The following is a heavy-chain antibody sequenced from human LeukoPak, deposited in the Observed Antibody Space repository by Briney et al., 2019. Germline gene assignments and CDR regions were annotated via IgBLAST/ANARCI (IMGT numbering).Heavy chain of an antibody. CDR3: ARVSNNWNDGDWFDP. D-gene: IGHD1-20*01. J-gene: IGHJ5*02. V-gene: IGHV4-4*07. CDR1: GGSISSYY. CDR2: IYTSGST. Sequence: PSETLSLTCTVSGGSISSYYWSWIRQPAGKGLEWIGRIYTSGSTNYNPSLKSRVTMSVDTSKNQFSLKLSSVTAAVTAVYYCARVSNNWNDGDWFDPWGQGTLVTVSS.